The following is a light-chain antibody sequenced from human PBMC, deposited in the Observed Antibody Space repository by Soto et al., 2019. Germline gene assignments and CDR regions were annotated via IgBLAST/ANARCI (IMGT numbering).Light chain of an antibody. CDR3: QQYSTSPFT. CDR1: QSVSSNY. V-gene: IGKV3-20*01. CDR2: GAS. Sequence: EIVLPQSPGTLSLSPGERATLSCRASQSVSSNYLTWYQQKPGQAPRLLIYGASSRATGIPDRFSGSGSGTAFTLTISRLEPEDFAVYYCQQYSTSPFTFGPGTKVDIK. J-gene: IGKJ3*01.